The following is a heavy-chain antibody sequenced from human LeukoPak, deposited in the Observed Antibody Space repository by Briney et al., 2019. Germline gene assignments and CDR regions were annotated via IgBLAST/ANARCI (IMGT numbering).Heavy chain of an antibody. J-gene: IGHJ5*02. CDR1: GGSISSGGYY. V-gene: IGHV4-31*03. Sequence: PSQTLSLTCTVSGGSISSGGYYWSWIRQHPGKGLEWIGYIYYSGSTYYNPSLKSRVTISVDTSKNQFSLKLSSVTAADTAVYYCARGKSYLPFPFFDPWGQGTLVTVSS. CDR3: ARGKSYLPFPFFDP. CDR2: IYYSGST. D-gene: IGHD3-10*01.